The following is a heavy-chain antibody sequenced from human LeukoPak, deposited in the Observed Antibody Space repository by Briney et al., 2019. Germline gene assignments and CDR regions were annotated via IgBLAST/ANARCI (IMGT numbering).Heavy chain of an antibody. D-gene: IGHD1-26*01. CDR3: ARWWGGAELATRGYYYYMDV. CDR2: IIPIFGTA. CDR1: GGTFSSYA. Sequence: ASVKVSCKASGGTFSSYAISWVRQAPGQGLEWMGGIIPIFGTANYAQKFQGRVTITTDESTSTAYIELSSLRSEDTAVYYCARWWGGAELATRGYYYYMDVWGKGTTVTVSS. J-gene: IGHJ6*03. V-gene: IGHV1-69*05.